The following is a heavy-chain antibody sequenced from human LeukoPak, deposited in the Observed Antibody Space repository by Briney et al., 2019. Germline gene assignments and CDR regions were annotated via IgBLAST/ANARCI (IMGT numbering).Heavy chain of an antibody. J-gene: IGHJ4*02. CDR1: GFTFSSYS. CDR2: ISSSSSYI. Sequence: GGSLRLSCAASGFTFSSYSMNWVRQAPGKGLEWVSSISSSSSYIYYADSVKGRFTISRVNAKNSLYLQMNSLRAEDTAVYYCARRGADSSGYLIDYWGQGTLVTVSS. D-gene: IGHD3-22*01. CDR3: ARRGADSSGYLIDY. V-gene: IGHV3-21*01.